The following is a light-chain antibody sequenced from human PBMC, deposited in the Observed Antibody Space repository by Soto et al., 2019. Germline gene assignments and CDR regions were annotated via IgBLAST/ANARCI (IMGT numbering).Light chain of an antibody. V-gene: IGKV1-39*01. CDR1: QGISSY. CDR2: AAS. Sequence: IRMTQSPSSLSASTGDRVTITCRASQGISSYLAWFQQRPGKAPKLLIYAASSLQSGVPSRFSGSGSGTDFTLTISSLQPEDFATYYCQQSYSTPRTFGQGTKVDIK. CDR3: QQSYSTPRT. J-gene: IGKJ1*01.